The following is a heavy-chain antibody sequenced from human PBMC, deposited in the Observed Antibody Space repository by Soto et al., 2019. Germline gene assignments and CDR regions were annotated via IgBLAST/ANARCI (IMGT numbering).Heavy chain of an antibody. J-gene: IGHJ4*02. Sequence: QVQLVQSGAEVKKPGASVKVSCKASGYTFTSYAMHWVRQAPGQRLEWMGWINAGNGNRKYSQKFQGRVTITRDTPARTAYMELSSLRSEDTAVYYCARDSPPSDYWGQGTLVTVSS. CDR2: INAGNGNR. CDR1: GYTFTSYA. V-gene: IGHV1-3*01. CDR3: ARDSPPSDY.